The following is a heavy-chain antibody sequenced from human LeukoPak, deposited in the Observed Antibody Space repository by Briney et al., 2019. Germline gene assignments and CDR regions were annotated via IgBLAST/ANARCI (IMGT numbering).Heavy chain of an antibody. V-gene: IGHV3-74*01. CDR3: IRLYTSGSFDY. Sequence: PGGSLRLSCAASGFTFSSYWIHWVRQAPGKGLVWVSRINGDGSSTTYADSVKGRFTISRDNAKNTLCLQMNSLRAEDTAVYYCIRLYTSGSFDYWGQGTLVTVSS. D-gene: IGHD6-19*01. CDR1: GFTFSSYW. J-gene: IGHJ4*02. CDR2: INGDGSST.